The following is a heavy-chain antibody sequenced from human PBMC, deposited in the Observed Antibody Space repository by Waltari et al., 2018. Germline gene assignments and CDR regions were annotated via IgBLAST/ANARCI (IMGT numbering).Heavy chain of an antibody. J-gene: IGHJ1*01. CDR3: ASNLKWPEYFQH. V-gene: IGHV1-2*06. D-gene: IGHD5-12*01. Sequence: QVQLVQSGAEVKKPGASVKVSCKASGYTFTGYYMHWVRQAPGQGLEWMGRSNPNGGGKNYAQKLKGRVTRTRDTSISTAYMELSRLRSDDTAVYYCASNLKWPEYFQHWGQGTLVTVSS. CDR2: SNPNGGGK. CDR1: GYTFTGYY.